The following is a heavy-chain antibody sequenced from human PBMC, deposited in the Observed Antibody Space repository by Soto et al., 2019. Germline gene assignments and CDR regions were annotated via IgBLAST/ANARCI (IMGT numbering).Heavy chain of an antibody. D-gene: IGHD3-10*01. CDR2: IWYDGSNK. CDR1: GFTFSSYG. Sequence: GGSLRLSCAASGFTFSSYGMHWVRQAPGKGLEWVAVIWYDGSNKYYADSVKGRFTISRDNSKNTLYLQMNSLRAEDTAVYYCAREVVRGVIEDYYYGMDVWGQGTTVTVSS. V-gene: IGHV3-33*01. J-gene: IGHJ6*02. CDR3: AREVVRGVIEDYYYGMDV.